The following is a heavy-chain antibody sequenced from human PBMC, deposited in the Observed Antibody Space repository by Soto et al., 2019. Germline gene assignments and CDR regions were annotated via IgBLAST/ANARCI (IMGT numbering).Heavy chain of an antibody. Sequence: ASVKVSCKASGYTFTSYAMHWVRQAPGQRLEWMGWINAGNGNTKYSQKFQGRVTITRDTSASTAYMELSSLRSEDTAVYYCARVSEDGSGNRRVLSASLDYWGQGTLVTVSS. CDR3: ARVSEDGSGNRRVLSASLDY. CDR2: INAGNGNT. CDR1: GYTFTSYA. V-gene: IGHV1-3*01. J-gene: IGHJ4*02. D-gene: IGHD3-10*01.